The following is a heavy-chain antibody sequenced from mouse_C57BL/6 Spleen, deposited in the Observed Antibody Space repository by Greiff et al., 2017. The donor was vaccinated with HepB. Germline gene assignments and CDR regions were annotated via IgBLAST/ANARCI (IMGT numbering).Heavy chain of an antibody. V-gene: IGHV1-76*01. J-gene: IGHJ1*03. CDR2: IYPGSGNT. D-gene: IGHD1-1*01. Sequence: VQLQQSGAELVRPGASVKLSCKASGYTFTDYYINWVKQRPGQGLEWIARIYPGSGNTYYNEKFKGKATLTAEKSSSTAYMQLSSLTSEDSAVYFCARGGDYGSSRYFDVWGTGTTVTVSS. CDR1: GYTFTDYY. CDR3: ARGGDYGSSRYFDV.